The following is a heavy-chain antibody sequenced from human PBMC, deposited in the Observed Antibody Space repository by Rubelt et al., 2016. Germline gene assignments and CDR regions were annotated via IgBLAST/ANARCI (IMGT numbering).Heavy chain of an antibody. CDR3: AREGDYYYGMDV. Sequence: QVQLVQSGAEVKKPGASVKVSCKVSGYTLTELSMHWVRQAPGKGLEWMGGFDPEDGETIYAQKLQGRVTMTTDTSTSTAYMELSRLRSDDTAVYYCAREGDYYYGMDVWGQGTTVTVSS. J-gene: IGHJ6*02. V-gene: IGHV1-24*01. CDR1: GYTLTELS. D-gene: IGHD3-16*01. CDR2: FDPEDGET.